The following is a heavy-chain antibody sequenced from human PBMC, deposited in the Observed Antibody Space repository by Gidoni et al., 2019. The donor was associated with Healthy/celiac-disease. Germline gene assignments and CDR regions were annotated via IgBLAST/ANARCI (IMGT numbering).Heavy chain of an antibody. V-gene: IGHV3-30*18. Sequence: QVQLVESGGGVVQPGRSLRLSCAASGFTCSSYGMHWVRQAPGKGLEWVAVISYDGSNKYYADSVKGRFTISRDNSKNTLYLQMNSLRAEDTAVYYCAKGEITMVRGDFLEYFQHWGQGTLVTVSS. J-gene: IGHJ1*01. D-gene: IGHD3-10*01. CDR3: AKGEITMVRGDFLEYFQH. CDR2: ISYDGSNK. CDR1: GFTCSSYG.